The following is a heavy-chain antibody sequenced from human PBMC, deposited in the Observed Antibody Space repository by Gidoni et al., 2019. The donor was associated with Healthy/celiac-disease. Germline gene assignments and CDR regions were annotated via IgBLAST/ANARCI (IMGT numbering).Heavy chain of an antibody. CDR2: IYSGGST. Sequence: EVQLVESGGGLVQPGGSLRLSCAASGFTVSSNYMSWVRQAPGKGLEWVSVIYSGGSTYYADSVKGRFTISRDNSKNTLYLQMNSLRAEDTAVYYCARDTGYYGSGKGGFDYWGQGTLVTVSS. J-gene: IGHJ4*02. V-gene: IGHV3-66*01. CDR1: GFTVSSNY. CDR3: ARDTGYYGSGKGGFDY. D-gene: IGHD3-10*01.